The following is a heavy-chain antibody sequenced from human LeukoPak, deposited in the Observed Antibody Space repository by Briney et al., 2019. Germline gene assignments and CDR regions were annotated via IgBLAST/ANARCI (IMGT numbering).Heavy chain of an antibody. V-gene: IGHV4-39*01. CDR3: ARRSNYYDSSGYYYGYFDY. J-gene: IGHJ4*02. CDR2: IYYSGST. CDR1: GGSISSTSSY. D-gene: IGHD3-22*01. Sequence: SETLSLTCTVSGGSISSTSSYWGWIRQPPGKGLEWIGSIYYSGSTYYNPSLKSRVTISVDTSKNQFSLKLSSVTAADTAVYYCARRSNYYDSSGYYYGYFDYWGQGTLVTVSS.